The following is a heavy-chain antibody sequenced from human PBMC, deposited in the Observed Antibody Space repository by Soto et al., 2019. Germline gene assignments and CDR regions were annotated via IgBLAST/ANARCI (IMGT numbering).Heavy chain of an antibody. CDR3: ATRASISYNFDY. J-gene: IGHJ4*02. V-gene: IGHV1-24*01. CDR2: FDPEDGET. Sequence: GASVKVSCKVSGYTLTELSMHWVRQAPGKGLEWMGGFDPEDGETIYAQKFQGRVTMTEDTSTDTAYMELSSLRSEDTAVYYCATRASISYNFDYWGQGTLVTVSS. D-gene: IGHD1-26*01. CDR1: GYTLTELS.